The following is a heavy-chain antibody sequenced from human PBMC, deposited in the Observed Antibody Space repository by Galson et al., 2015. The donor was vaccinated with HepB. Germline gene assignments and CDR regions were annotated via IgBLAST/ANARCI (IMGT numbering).Heavy chain of an antibody. CDR2: IKHDGSEI. Sequence: SLRLSCAASGFTFSKYWMTWVRQAPGRGLECVANIKHDGSEIYYLDSVKGRFTISRDDASNSVHLQMNSLRVEDTGVYYCARGGGRSLDWVPLVAYYNFMDVWGTGTTVTVSS. J-gene: IGHJ6*03. CDR1: GFTFSKYW. V-gene: IGHV3-7*03. D-gene: IGHD3-3*01. CDR3: ARGGGRSLDWVPLVAYYNFMDV.